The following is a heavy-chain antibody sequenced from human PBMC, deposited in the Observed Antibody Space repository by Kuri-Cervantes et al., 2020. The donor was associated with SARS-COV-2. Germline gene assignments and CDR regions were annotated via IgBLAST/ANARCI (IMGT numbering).Heavy chain of an antibody. J-gene: IGHJ4*02. CDR1: GGSISSSSYY. Sequence: SETLSLTCTVSGGSISSSSYYWSWIRQPPGKGLEWIGYIYYSGSTYYNPSLKSRVTISVDTSKNQFSLKLTSVTAADTAMYYCARDLRYDDSGYYYPLTDWGQGARVTVSS. CDR3: ARDLRYDDSGYYYPLTD. CDR2: IYYSGST. V-gene: IGHV4-30-4*08. D-gene: IGHD3-22*01.